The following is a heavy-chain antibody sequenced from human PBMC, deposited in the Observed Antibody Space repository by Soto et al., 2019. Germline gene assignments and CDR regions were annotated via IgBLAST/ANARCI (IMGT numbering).Heavy chain of an antibody. CDR3: ARHEGGGYGSGSTKPFDY. J-gene: IGHJ4*02. CDR2: IYYSGST. D-gene: IGHD3-10*01. Sequence: QLQLQESGPGLVKPSETLSLTCTVSGGSISSSSYYWGWIRQPPGKGLEWIGSIYYSGSTYYNPSLKSRVTISVDTSKNQFSLKLSSVTAADTAVYYCARHEGGGYGSGSTKPFDYWGQGTLVTVSS. V-gene: IGHV4-39*01. CDR1: GGSISSSSYY.